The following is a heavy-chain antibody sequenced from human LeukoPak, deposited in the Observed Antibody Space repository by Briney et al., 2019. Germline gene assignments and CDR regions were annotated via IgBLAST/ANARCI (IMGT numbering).Heavy chain of an antibody. D-gene: IGHD2-15*01. CDR3: ARPGYYSGGSCYSDVGYYYYGMDV. CDR2: ISSSSSTI. J-gene: IGHJ6*02. Sequence: PGGSLRLSCAASGFTFSSYSMNWVRQAPGKGLEWVSYISSSSSTIYYADSVKGRFTISRDNAKNSLYLQMNSLRDEDTAVYYCARPGYYSGGSCYSDVGYYYYGMDVWGQGTTVTVSS. V-gene: IGHV3-48*02. CDR1: GFTFSSYS.